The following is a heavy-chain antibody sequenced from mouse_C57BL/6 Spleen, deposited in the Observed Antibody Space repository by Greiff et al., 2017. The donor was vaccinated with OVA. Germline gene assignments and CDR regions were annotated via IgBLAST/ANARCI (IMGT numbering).Heavy chain of an antibody. CDR2: ISSGSSTI. J-gene: IGHJ1*03. D-gene: IGHD1-1*01. CDR1: GFTFSDYG. Sequence: EVMLVESGGGLVKPGGSLTLSCAASGFTFSDYGMHWVRQAPETGLEWVAYISSGSSTIYYADTVQGRFTISRENAKNTLFLQMTRLRSEDTAMYYCARGVTTVVGYWDFDVWGTGTTVTVSS. CDR3: ARGVTTVVGYWDFDV. V-gene: IGHV5-17*01.